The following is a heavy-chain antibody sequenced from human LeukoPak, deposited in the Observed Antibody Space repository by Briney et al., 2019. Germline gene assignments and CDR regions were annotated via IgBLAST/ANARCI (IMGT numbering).Heavy chain of an antibody. V-gene: IGHV1-18*01. CDR3: ARYSSGWYTSGAYFDF. CDR2: ISAYNGST. Sequence: ASVKVSCKASGYTFNNYGINWVRQAPGQGLEWMGWISAYNGSTNYAQKVQGRVTMTTDTSTSTAYMELRSLRSDDTAMYYCARYSSGWYTSGAYFDFWGQGTLVTVS. J-gene: IGHJ4*02. D-gene: IGHD6-19*01. CDR1: GYTFNNYG.